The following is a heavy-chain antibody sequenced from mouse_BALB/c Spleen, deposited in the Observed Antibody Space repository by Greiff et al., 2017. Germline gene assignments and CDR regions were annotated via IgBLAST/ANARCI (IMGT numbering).Heavy chain of an antibody. CDR2: ISSGSSTI. V-gene: IGHV5-17*02. J-gene: IGHJ4*01. CDR1: GFTFSSFG. CDR3: ARSRYYGRGYAMDY. D-gene: IGHD1-1*01. Sequence: EVNVVESGGGLVQPGGSRKLSCAASGFTFSSFGMHWVRQAPEKGLEWVAYISSGSSTIYYADTVKGRFTISRDNPKNTLFLQMTSLRSEDTAMYYCARSRYYGRGYAMDYWGQGTSVTVSS.